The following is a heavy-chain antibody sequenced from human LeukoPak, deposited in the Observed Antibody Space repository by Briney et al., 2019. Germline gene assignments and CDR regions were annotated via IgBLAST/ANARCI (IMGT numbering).Heavy chain of an antibody. CDR1: GGSFSGYY. CDR2: INHSGST. CDR3: ARGKRWLQFLAPPPHSPLDY. V-gene: IGHV4-34*01. D-gene: IGHD5-24*01. Sequence: SETLSLTCAVYGGSFSGYYWSWIRQPPGKGLEWIGEINHSGSTNYNPSLKSRVTISVDTSKNQFSLKLSSVTAADTAVYYCARGKRWLQFLAPPPHSPLDYWGQGTLVTVSS. J-gene: IGHJ4*02.